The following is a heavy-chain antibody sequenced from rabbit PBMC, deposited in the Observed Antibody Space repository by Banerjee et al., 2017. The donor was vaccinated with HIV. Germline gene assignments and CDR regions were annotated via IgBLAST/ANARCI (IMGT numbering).Heavy chain of an antibody. CDR2: IYPGFGIR. CDR3: ARENYASSSGYYQL. CDR1: GIDFSSYG. D-gene: IGHD1-1*01. V-gene: IGHV1S47*01. J-gene: IGHJ4*01. Sequence: QQQLEESGGGLVKPGGTLTLTCTAFGIDFSSYGISWVRQAPGKGPEWIAYIYPGFGIRNYANSVKGRFTISSDNAQNTVFLQMTSLTASDTATYFCARENYASSSGYYQLWGPGTLVTVS.